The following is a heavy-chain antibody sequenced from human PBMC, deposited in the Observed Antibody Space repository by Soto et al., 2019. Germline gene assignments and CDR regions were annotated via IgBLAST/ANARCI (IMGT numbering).Heavy chain of an antibody. V-gene: IGHV1-46*01. CDR1: GYTFTRYY. CDR3: GREGPIGDYYGMDD. Sequence: QVQLVQSGAEVKEPGASVKVSCKASGYTFTRYYIHWVRQAAGQGLQWLGVMNLSGGTTTYAQKYQGRVTMTRDTSTSTVYMELRSLRSEDTSVYFCGREGPIGDYYGMDDWGQGTTVIVS. J-gene: IGHJ6*02. CDR2: MNLSGGTT.